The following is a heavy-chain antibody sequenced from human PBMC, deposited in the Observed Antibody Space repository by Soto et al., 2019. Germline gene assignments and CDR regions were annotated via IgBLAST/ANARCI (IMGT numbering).Heavy chain of an antibody. CDR3: ATSDTVTTDYIEY. J-gene: IGHJ4*02. Sequence: SETLSLTCTVSGASISSYYWTWIRQPPGKGLEWIGHIYYSGNTNYNPSLKSRVTISVDASKSQFSLKVSSVTAPDAAVYYCATSDTVTTDYIEYWGQGTLVTVSS. V-gene: IGHV4-59*01. CDR2: IYYSGNT. CDR1: GASISSYY. D-gene: IGHD4-17*01.